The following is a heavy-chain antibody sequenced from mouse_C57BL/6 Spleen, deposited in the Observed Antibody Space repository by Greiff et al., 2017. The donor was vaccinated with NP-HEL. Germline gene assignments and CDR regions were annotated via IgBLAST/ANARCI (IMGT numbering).Heavy chain of an antibody. D-gene: IGHD1-1*01. CDR2: INYDGSST. CDR1: GFTFSDYY. Sequence: EVKLVESEGGLVQPGSSMKLSCTASGFTFSDYYMAWVRQVPEKGLEWVANINYDGSSTYYLDSLKSRFIISRDNAKNILYLQMSSLKSEDTATYYCARGRHYGSSSYYFDYWGQGTTLTVSS. V-gene: IGHV5-16*01. CDR3: ARGRHYGSSSYYFDY. J-gene: IGHJ2*01.